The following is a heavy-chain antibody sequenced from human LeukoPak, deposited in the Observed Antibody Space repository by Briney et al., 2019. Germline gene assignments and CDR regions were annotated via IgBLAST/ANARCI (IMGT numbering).Heavy chain of an antibody. D-gene: IGHD2-15*01. V-gene: IGHV3-23*01. Sequence: PGGSLRLSCAASGFTFSTYAMSWVRQAPGKGLEWVSAIGASDNSTYYTDPVKGRFTISRDNSKNTLYLQMNSLRVEDTAVYYCAKEYCSGGSCYSTVYYFDYWGQGTLVTVSS. CDR1: GFTFSTYA. CDR3: AKEYCSGGSCYSTVYYFDY. CDR2: IGASDNST. J-gene: IGHJ4*02.